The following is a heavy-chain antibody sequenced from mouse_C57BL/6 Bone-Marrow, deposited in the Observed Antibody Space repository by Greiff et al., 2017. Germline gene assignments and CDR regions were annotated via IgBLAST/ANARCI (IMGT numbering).Heavy chain of an antibody. V-gene: IGHV1-81*01. J-gene: IGHJ4*01. D-gene: IGHD2-2*01. Sequence: VKLVESGAELARPGASVKLSCKASGYTFTSYGISWVKQRTGQGLEWIGEIYPRSGNTYYNEKFKGKATLTADKSSSTAYMELRSLTSEDSAVYFCARWLRDAMDYWGQGTSVTVSS. CDR1: GYTFTSYG. CDR2: IYPRSGNT. CDR3: ARWLRDAMDY.